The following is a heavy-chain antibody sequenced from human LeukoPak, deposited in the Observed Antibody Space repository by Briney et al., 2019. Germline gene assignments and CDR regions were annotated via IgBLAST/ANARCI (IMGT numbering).Heavy chain of an antibody. CDR3: ARDSSPLLWFGESVLGY. J-gene: IGHJ4*02. CDR1: GYTFTGYY. D-gene: IGHD3-10*01. Sequence: ASVKVSCKASGYTFTGYYMHWVRQAPGQGLEWMGWINPNSGGTNYAQKFQGRVTMTRDTSISTAYMELSRLRSDDTAVYHCARDSSPLLWFGESVLGYWGQGTLVTVSS. CDR2: INPNSGGT. V-gene: IGHV1-2*02.